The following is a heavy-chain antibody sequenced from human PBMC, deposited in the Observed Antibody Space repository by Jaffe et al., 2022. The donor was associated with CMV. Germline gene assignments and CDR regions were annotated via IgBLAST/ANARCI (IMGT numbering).Heavy chain of an antibody. CDR1: RFTFSNYA. D-gene: IGHD5-12*01. V-gene: IGHV3-23*01. J-gene: IGHJ6*02. CDR3: AKQGGSLSWMHARRVDFHYYYGMDV. Sequence: EVQLLESGGGLVQPGGSLRLSCLASRFTFSNYAMNWVRQAPGKGLEWVSTISGSGESTYVADSVRGRFTISRDNSKNTLYLQMNSLRAEDTALYYCAKQGGSLSWMHARRVDFHYYYGMDVWGQGTTVTVAS. CDR2: ISGSGEST.